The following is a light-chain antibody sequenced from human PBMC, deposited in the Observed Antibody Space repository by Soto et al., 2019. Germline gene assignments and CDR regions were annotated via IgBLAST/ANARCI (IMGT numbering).Light chain of an antibody. CDR3: QQYNKWPPRT. CDR1: QSVSND. CDR2: AAS. Sequence: EIVMTQSPATLSVSPGERATLSCRASQSVSNDLVWYQQKPGQAPRLLIYAASTRATGISTRFSGSGSGTEFTLTISSLQSEDFAVYYCQQYNKWPPRTFGQGTKVESK. J-gene: IGKJ1*01. V-gene: IGKV3-15*01.